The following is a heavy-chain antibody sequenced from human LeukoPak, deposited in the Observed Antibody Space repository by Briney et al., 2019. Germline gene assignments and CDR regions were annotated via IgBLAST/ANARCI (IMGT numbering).Heavy chain of an antibody. CDR3: ARVSIAVALGHDY. CDR2: IRNNGSNK. CDR1: GFTFSSYG. Sequence: GGSLRLSCAASGFTFSSYGMHWVRQAPGKGLEWVAFIRNNGSNKYYADSVKGRFTISRDNSKNTLYLQMNSLRAEDTAVYYCARVSIAVALGHDYWGQGTLVTVSS. J-gene: IGHJ4*02. D-gene: IGHD6-19*01. V-gene: IGHV3-30*02.